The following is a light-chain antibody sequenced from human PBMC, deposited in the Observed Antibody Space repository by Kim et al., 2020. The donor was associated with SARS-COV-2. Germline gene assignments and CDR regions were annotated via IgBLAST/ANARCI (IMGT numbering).Light chain of an antibody. Sequence: SASVGDSITISWRASQDIIYSLAWYQQKSGKAPNLLIYAATTRQNGVPSRFRARGSGTEFTLTISSLQPEDFATYYCQQASSLPTFGQGTRLEIK. J-gene: IGKJ5*01. CDR3: QQASSLPT. V-gene: IGKV1-12*01. CDR1: QDIIYS. CDR2: AAT.